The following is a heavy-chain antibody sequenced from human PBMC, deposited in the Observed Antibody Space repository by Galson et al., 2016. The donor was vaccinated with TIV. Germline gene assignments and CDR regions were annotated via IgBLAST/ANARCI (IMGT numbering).Heavy chain of an antibody. CDR2: IYYSGST. V-gene: IGHV4-59*01. CDR3: ARDFTESSGYYHTHWYFDL. D-gene: IGHD3-22*01. CDR1: GGSISSYY. Sequence: SETLSLTCTVSGGSISSYYWSWIRQPPGKGLEWIGYIYYSGSTNYNPSLKSRVTISVDTSKNQFSLKLSSVTAADTAVYYCARDFTESSGYYHTHWYFDLWGRGTLVTVSS. J-gene: IGHJ2*01.